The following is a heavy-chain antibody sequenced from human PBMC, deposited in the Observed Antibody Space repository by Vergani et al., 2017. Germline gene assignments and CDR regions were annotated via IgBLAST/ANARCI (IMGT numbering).Heavy chain of an antibody. V-gene: IGHV3-23*01. Sequence: EVQLLESGGSLKQPGGSVRLSCAASGFTFSTYAMHWVRQAPGKGLEWVSALTGGGGSTYYPDSFKGRFIISIENSRDTLYLQMNSLRPEDTATYYCVKDAVSYENFFDSWGQATLVTVSS. J-gene: IGHJ4*02. CDR3: VKDAVSYENFFDS. CDR1: GFTFSTYA. D-gene: IGHD1-26*01. CDR2: LTGGGGST.